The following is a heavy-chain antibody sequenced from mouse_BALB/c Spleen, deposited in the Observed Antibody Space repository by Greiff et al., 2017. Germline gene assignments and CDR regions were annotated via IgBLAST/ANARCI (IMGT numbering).Heavy chain of an antibody. V-gene: IGHV1-87*01. J-gene: IGHJ2*01. D-gene: IGHD2-4*01. CDR1: GYTFTSYW. CDR2: IYPGDGDT. Sequence: QVQLQQSGAELARPGASVKLSCKASGYTFTSYWMQWVKQRPGQGLEWIGAIYPGDGDTRYTQKFKGKATLTADKSSSTAYMQLSSLASEDSAVYYCARGGTMITSGLDYWGQGTTLTVSS. CDR3: ARGGTMITSGLDY.